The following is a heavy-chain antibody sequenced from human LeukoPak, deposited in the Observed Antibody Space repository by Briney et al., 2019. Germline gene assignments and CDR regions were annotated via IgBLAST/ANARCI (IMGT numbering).Heavy chain of an antibody. Sequence: APVKVSCKASGYTFTTYYMHWVRQAPGQGLEWMGIIDPSGGSTSYAQQFQGRVTMTRDTSTSTVYMELSSLRSDDTAVYYCARLSQQTFDSWGQGTLVTVSS. J-gene: IGHJ3*02. CDR1: GYTFTTYY. CDR3: ARLSQQTFDS. V-gene: IGHV1-46*01. CDR2: IDPSGGST.